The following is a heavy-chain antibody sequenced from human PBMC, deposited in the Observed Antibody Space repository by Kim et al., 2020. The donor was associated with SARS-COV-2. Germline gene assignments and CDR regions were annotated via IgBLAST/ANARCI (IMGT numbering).Heavy chain of an antibody. V-gene: IGHV3-66*01. D-gene: IGHD3-9*01. Sequence: GGSLRLSCAASGFTVSSNYMSWVRQAPGKGLEWVSVIYSGGSTYYADSVKGRFTISRDNSKNTLYLQMNSLRAEDTAVYYCARDGGLGYYDILTGGERAFDIWGQGTMVTVSS. CDR3: ARDGGLGYYDILTGGERAFDI. J-gene: IGHJ3*02. CDR1: GFTVSSNY. CDR2: IYSGGST.